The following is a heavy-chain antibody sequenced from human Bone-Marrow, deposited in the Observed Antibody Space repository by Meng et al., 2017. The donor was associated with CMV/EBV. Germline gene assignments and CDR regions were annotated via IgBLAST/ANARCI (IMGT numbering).Heavy chain of an antibody. V-gene: IGHV4-30-4*08. CDR2: IYYSGST. J-gene: IGHJ4*02. CDR3: ARVLSGYFDY. D-gene: IGHD2-15*01. Sequence: QVQRQGSGPGPVNPSQTLSLTCTVSGGSISSGDYYWSWIRKPPGKGLEWIGYIYYSGSTYYNPSLKSRVTISVDTSKNQFSLKLSSVTAADTAVYYCARVLSGYFDYWGQGTLVTVSS. CDR1: GGSISSGDYY.